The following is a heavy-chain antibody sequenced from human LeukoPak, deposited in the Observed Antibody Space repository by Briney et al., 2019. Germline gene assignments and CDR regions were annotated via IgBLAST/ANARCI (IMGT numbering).Heavy chain of an antibody. J-gene: IGHJ4*02. V-gene: IGHV4-4*02. CDR1: GDSINSLDL. Sequence: SETLSPTCTVSGDSINSLDLWSWVRQSPGKGLEWIGEMYLSGTTHSNPSVKSRVTISIDKSKNQFFLNLSSVTAADTAVYYCAGLVGRYSSGLYYYYFDYWGQGTLVTVSS. CDR3: AGLVGRYSSGLYYYYFDY. CDR2: MYLSGTT. D-gene: IGHD3-22*01.